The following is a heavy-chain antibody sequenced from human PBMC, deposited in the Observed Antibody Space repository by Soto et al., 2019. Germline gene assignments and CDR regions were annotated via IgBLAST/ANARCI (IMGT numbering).Heavy chain of an antibody. CDR2: ISSSGSTI. J-gene: IGHJ3*02. V-gene: IGHV3-11*01. Sequence: QVQLVESGGGLVKPGGSLRLSCAASGFTFSDYYMSWIRHAPGKGLEWVSYISSSGSTIYYADSVKGRVTISRDNAKNSLYLQINSLRDEDTAVYYCASALVYSSSWYMWAFDIWCQGTMVTVSS. CDR3: ASALVYSSSWYMWAFDI. CDR1: GFTFSDYY. D-gene: IGHD6-13*01.